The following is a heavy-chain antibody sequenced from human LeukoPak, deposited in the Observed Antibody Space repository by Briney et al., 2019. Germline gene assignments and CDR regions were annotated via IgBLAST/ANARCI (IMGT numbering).Heavy chain of an antibody. V-gene: IGHV1-69*05. CDR1: VGTSSSYA. CDR3: ARESRVIYGSGRAYYYYMDV. D-gene: IGHD3-10*01. Sequence: AVNVSCKASVGTSSSYAISWVRQAPGQGLEWMGGIFPILGTANYAQKLQGRVTITTDESPSTAYMELSSLRSEDTAVYYCARESRVIYGSGRAYYYYMDVWGKGTTVTVSS. J-gene: IGHJ6*03. CDR2: IFPILGTA.